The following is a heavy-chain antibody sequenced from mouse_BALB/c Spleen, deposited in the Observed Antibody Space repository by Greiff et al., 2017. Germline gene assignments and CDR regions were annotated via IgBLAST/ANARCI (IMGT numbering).Heavy chain of an antibody. CDR2: IYPGNVNT. D-gene: IGHD2-3*01. CDR1: GYTFTSYY. CDR3: ARSEEWLLLFAY. Sequence: VQLQQSGPELVKPGASVRISCKASGYTFTSYYIHWVKQRPGQGLEWIGWIYPGNVNTKYNEKFKGKATLTADKSSSTAYMQLSSLTSEDSAVYFCARSEEWLLLFAYWGQGTLVTVSA. V-gene: IGHV1S56*01. J-gene: IGHJ3*01.